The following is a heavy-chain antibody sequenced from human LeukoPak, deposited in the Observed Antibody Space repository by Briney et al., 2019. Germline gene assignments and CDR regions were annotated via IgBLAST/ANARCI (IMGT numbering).Heavy chain of an antibody. CDR2: INSDGSTT. V-gene: IGHV3-74*01. CDR1: GFTFSSYW. D-gene: IGHD6-19*01. J-gene: IGHJ4*02. Sequence: GGSLRLSCAASGFTFSSYWMHWVRQAPGKGLVWVSHINSDGSTTNCADSVKGRFTISRDNAKNTLYLQMNSLRAEDTAVYYCARGIGSGWYLDWGQGTLVTVSS. CDR3: ARGIGSGWYLD.